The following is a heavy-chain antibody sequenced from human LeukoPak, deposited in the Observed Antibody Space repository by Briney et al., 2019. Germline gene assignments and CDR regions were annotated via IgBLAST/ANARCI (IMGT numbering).Heavy chain of an antibody. D-gene: IGHD4-17*01. J-gene: IGHJ4*02. CDR3: ARGNTVTTVFLDY. CDR2: IYYSGST. CDR1: GGSISSYY. V-gene: IGHV4-59*01. Sequence: SETLSLTCTVSGGSISSYYWSWIRQPPGKGLEWIGYIYYSGSTNYNPSLKSRVTISVDTSKNQFSLKLSSVTAADTAVYYCARGNTVTTVFLDYWGQGTLVTVSS.